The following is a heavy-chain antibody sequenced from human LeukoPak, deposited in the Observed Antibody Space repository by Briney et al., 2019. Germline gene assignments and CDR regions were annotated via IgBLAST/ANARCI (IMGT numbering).Heavy chain of an antibody. J-gene: IGHJ5*02. CDR1: GGSISSGGYY. CDR2: IYYSGST. Sequence: SETLSLTCTVSGGSISSGGYYWSWIRQHPGTGLEWIGYIYYSGSTYYNPSLKSRVTISVDTSKNQFSLKVSSVTAADAAVYYCARDREQDNWFDPWGQGTLVTVSS. V-gene: IGHV4-31*03. D-gene: IGHD6-13*01. CDR3: ARDREQDNWFDP.